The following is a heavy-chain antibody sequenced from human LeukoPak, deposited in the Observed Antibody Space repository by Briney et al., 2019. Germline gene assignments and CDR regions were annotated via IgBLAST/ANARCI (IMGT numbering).Heavy chain of an antibody. D-gene: IGHD3-22*01. CDR1: GYTFTSYG. J-gene: IGHJ3*02. CDR3: AREHYYDSSGSNMGGAFDI. CDR2: ISAYNGNT. Sequence: ASVKVSCKASGYTFTSYGISWVRQAPGQGLEWMGWISAYNGNTNYAQKLQGRVTMTTDTSTSTAYMELRSLRSDDTAVYYCAREHYYDSSGSNMGGAFDIWGQGTMVTVSS. V-gene: IGHV1-18*01.